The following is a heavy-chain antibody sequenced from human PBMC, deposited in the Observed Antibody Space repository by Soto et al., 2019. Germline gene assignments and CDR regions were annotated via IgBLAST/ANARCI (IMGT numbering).Heavy chain of an antibody. J-gene: IGHJ4*02. CDR3: ARGGSCDY. D-gene: IGHD1-26*01. Sequence: EVPLVESGGGLVQPGGSLRLSCAASGFTFSNSAMQWVRQAPGKGLEFVSAITTTGGSTYYASSVKGRFTISRDDSKNTLYLQMGSLRSEDMAVYYCARGGSCDYWGQGTLVTVSS. V-gene: IGHV3-64*01. CDR1: GFTFSNSA. CDR2: ITTTGGST.